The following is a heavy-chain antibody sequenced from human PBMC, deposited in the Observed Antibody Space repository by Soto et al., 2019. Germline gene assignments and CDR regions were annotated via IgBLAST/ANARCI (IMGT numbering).Heavy chain of an antibody. V-gene: IGHV3-30*18. CDR3: AKDYGMDV. J-gene: IGHJ6*02. CDR2: ISYDGSNK. CDR1: GFTFSSYG. Sequence: QVQLVESGGGVVQPGRSLRLSCVASGFTFSSYGMHWVRQAPGKGLEWVAVISYDGSNKYYADSVKGRFTISRDNSKNTLYLQMNSLRAEDTAVYYCAKDYGMDVWGQGTTVTVSS.